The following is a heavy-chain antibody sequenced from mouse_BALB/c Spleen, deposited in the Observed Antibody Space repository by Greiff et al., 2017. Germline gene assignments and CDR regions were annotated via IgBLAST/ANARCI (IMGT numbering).Heavy chain of an antibody. CDR2: IYPGSGNT. D-gene: IGHD2-4*01. J-gene: IGHJ4*01. CDR3: ARGDYDYDEDYAMDY. CDR1: GYTFTDYY. V-gene: IGHV1-84*02. Sequence: QVHVKQSGPELVKPGASVKISCKASGYTFTDYYINWVKQKPGQGLEWIGWIYPGSGNTKYNEKFKGKATLTVDTSSSTAYMQLSSLTSEDTAVYFCARGDYDYDEDYAMDYWGQGTSVTVSS.